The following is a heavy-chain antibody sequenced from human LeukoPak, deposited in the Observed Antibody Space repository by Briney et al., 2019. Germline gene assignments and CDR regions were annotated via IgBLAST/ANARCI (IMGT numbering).Heavy chain of an antibody. CDR2: ISPNSGGT. CDR3: AGISDAYDRALKY. V-gene: IGHV1-2*02. Sequence: ASLKVSCKASGYTFGNYYLHWVRQAPGQGLEWMGWISPNSGGTNYAQNFQDRVTMAGDTSINTVYMELTSLRSDDTAVYYCAGISDAYDRALKYWGQGTLVTVSS. J-gene: IGHJ4*02. CDR1: GYTFGNYY. D-gene: IGHD5-12*01.